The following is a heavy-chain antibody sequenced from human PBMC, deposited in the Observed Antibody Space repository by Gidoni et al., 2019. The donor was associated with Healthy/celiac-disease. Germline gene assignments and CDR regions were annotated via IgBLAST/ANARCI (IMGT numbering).Heavy chain of an antibody. J-gene: IGHJ3*02. CDR2: ITWNSGSI. CDR1: GFTFDDYT. D-gene: IGHD3-22*01. V-gene: IGHV3-9*01. Sequence: EVQLVESGGGLVQPGRSLSLSCAASGFTFDDYTMHWGRQGPGKGLGWVLGITWNSGSIGYADSVKGRITISRDNAKNSLYLQMNSLRAEDTALYYCAKDLIIYDDNSGYSDAFDIWGQGTMVTVSS. CDR3: AKDLIIYDDNSGYSDAFDI.